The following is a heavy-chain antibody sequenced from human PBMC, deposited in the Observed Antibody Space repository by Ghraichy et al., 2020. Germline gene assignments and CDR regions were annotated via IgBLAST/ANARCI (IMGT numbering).Heavy chain of an antibody. CDR1: GGSISSSPYY. CDR2: IFYSGSI. Sequence: SETLSLTCTVSGGSISSSPYYWGWIRQSPGKGLEWIGSIFYSGSIYYNPSLKSRVTISVDTSKNQFSLRLSSVTAADTAVYYCARMSGYIYGYYFPGYWGQGTLVTASS. J-gene: IGHJ4*02. D-gene: IGHD5-18*01. V-gene: IGHV4-39*01. CDR3: ARMSGYIYGYYFPGY.